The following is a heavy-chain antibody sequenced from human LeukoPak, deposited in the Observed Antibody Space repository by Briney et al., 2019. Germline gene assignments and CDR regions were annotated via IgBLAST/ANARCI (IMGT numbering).Heavy chain of an antibody. V-gene: IGHV3-30*04. D-gene: IGHD3-3*01. CDR3: ARDSFAGGDFWSGYSPFGMDV. CDR1: GFTFSSYA. J-gene: IGHJ6*04. CDR2: ISYDGSNK. Sequence: GGSLRLSCAASGFTFSSYAMHCVRQAPGKGLGWVAVISYDGSNKYYADSVKGRFTISRDNSKNTLYLQMNSLRAEDTAVYYCARDSFAGGDFWSGYSPFGMDVWGKGTTVTVSS.